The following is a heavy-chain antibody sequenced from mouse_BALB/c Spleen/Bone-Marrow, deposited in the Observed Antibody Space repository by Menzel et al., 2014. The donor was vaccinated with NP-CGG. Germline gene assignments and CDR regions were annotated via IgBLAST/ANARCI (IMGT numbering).Heavy chain of an antibody. CDR2: ISSGGGST. Sequence: EVKLMESGGGLVKPGGSLKLSCVASGFAFSSYDMSWVRQTPEKRLEWVAYISSGGGSTYYPDTVKGRFTISRDNAKNTLYLQMSSLKSEDTAMYYCARHEDGYYDAMDYWGQGTSVTVSS. D-gene: IGHD2-3*01. J-gene: IGHJ4*01. CDR3: ARHEDGYYDAMDY. CDR1: GFAFSSYD. V-gene: IGHV5-12-1*01.